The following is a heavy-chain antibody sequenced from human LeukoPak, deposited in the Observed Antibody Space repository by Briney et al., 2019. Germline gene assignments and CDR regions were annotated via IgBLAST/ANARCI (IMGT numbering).Heavy chain of an antibody. Sequence: SETLSLTCAVYGGSFRAYFWSWIRQSPGKGLEWIGEINHSGDTNYNPSLKNRVTISSDSSKDQFSLKLNSVTAADTAIYYCAREANSYDSGTYAWFDHWGLGTLVTVSS. J-gene: IGHJ5*02. D-gene: IGHD3-10*01. V-gene: IGHV4-34*01. CDR2: INHSGDT. CDR3: AREANSYDSGTYAWFDH. CDR1: GGSFRAYF.